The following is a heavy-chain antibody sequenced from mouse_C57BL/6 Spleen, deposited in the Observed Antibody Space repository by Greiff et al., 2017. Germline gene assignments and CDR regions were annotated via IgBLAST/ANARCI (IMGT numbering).Heavy chain of an antibody. CDR2: IWSDGST. V-gene: IGHV2-6-1*01. J-gene: IGHJ4*01. CDR3: ARHPRDYAMDD. Sequence: VKLQQSGPGLVAPSQSLSITCTVSGFSLTSYGVHWVRQPPGKGLEWLVVIWSDGSTNYNSALKSRLSISKDNSKSQVCLKMNSRQTDDTAMYYCARHPRDYAMDDWGQGTSVTVSS. CDR1: GFSLTSYG.